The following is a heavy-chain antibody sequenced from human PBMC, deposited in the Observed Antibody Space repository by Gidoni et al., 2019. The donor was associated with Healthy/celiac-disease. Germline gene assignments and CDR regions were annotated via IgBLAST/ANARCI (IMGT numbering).Heavy chain of an antibody. V-gene: IGHV4-34*01. Sequence: QVQLQQWGAGLLKPSETLSLTCAVYGGSFSGYYWSWIRQPPGKGLEWIGEINHSGGTNYNPSLKSRVTISVDTSKNQFSLKLSSVTAADTAVYYCAAYSSSWYGGWYYYMDVWGKGTTVTVSS. CDR1: GGSFSGYY. CDR2: INHSGGT. CDR3: AAYSSSWYGGWYYYMDV. D-gene: IGHD6-13*01. J-gene: IGHJ6*03.